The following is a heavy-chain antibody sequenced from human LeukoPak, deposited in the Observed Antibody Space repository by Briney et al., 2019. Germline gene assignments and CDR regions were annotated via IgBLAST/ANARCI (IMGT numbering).Heavy chain of an antibody. Sequence: QPGASLRLSCAASGFTFSSYAMSWVRQAPGKGLEWVSAISGSGGSTYYADSVKGRLTVSRDNSKNTLYLQMNSLTAEDTAVYYCAKVMRRVAGTGDYWAQGTLVTVSS. CDR2: ISGSGGST. J-gene: IGHJ4*02. CDR1: GFTFSSYA. D-gene: IGHD6-19*01. V-gene: IGHV3-23*01. CDR3: AKVMRRVAGTGDY.